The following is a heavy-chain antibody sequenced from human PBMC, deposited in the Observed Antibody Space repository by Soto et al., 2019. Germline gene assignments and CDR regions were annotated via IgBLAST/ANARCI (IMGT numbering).Heavy chain of an antibody. D-gene: IGHD3-22*01. CDR2: IKQDGSDK. V-gene: IGHV3-7*01. CDR3: AREGGKGYYDSSGYDY. CDR1: GFTFSSYW. Sequence: GGSLRLSCAASGFTFSSYWMSWVRQAPGKGLEWVANIKQDGSDKYYVDSVKGRFTISRDNAKNSLYLQMNSLRAEDTAVYYCAREGGKGYYDSSGYDYWGQGTLVTVSS. J-gene: IGHJ4*02.